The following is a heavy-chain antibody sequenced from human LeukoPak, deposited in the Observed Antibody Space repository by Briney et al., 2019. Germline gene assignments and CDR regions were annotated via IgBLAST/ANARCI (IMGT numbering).Heavy chain of an antibody. J-gene: IGHJ4*02. D-gene: IGHD3-10*01. Sequence: QPGGSLRLSCAASGFTFSSYGMHWVRQAPGKGLEWVAFIRYDGSNKYYADSVKGRFTISRDNSKNTLYLQMNSLRAEDTAVYYCAKEYYYGSGSANFDYWGQGTLVTVSS. V-gene: IGHV3-30*02. CDR2: IRYDGSNK. CDR3: AKEYYYGSGSANFDY. CDR1: GFTFSSYG.